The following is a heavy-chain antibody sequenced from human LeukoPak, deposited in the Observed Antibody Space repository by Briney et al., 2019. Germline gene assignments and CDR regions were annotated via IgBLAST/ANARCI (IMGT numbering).Heavy chain of an antibody. J-gene: IGHJ4*02. Sequence: GGSLTLSCSGSGFTFRSYTMTRVRQAPGKGLEWVSSIDGDGTLKYYADSLKGRFTISRDNANNSVYLQMNSLTADDSGLYFCARDYSSGWFGKGAYWGQGTRVLVSS. D-gene: IGHD6-19*01. CDR2: IDGDGTLK. CDR1: GFTFRSYT. V-gene: IGHV3-21*06. CDR3: ARDYSSGWFGKGAY.